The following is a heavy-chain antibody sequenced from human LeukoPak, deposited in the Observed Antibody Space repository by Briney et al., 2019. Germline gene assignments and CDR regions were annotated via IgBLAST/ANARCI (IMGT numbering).Heavy chain of an antibody. V-gene: IGHV1-69*06. CDR1: GGTFSSYA. CDR2: IIPIFGTA. D-gene: IGHD1-26*01. Sequence: SVKVSCKASGGTFSSYAISWVRQAPGQGLEWMGGIIPIFGTANYAQKFQGRVTITADKSTSTAYMELSSLRSEDTAVYYCARDWGATIFGFGAFDIWGQGTMVTVSS. CDR3: ARDWGATIFGFGAFDI. J-gene: IGHJ3*02.